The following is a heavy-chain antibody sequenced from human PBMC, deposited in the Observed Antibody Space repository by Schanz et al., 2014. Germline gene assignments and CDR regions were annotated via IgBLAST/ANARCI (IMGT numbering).Heavy chain of an antibody. D-gene: IGHD3-3*01. CDR3: VRDSFFAFDY. V-gene: IGHV3-74*01. Sequence: EVQLLESGGGLVQPGGSLKLSCAASGLIFSNYVMSWVRQAPGKGLVWVSRIKSDGSSTSYADSVKGRFTISRDNAKNTLYLQMNSLRAEDTAVYYCVRDSFFAFDYWGQGTLVTVSS. J-gene: IGHJ4*02. CDR1: GLIFSNYV. CDR2: IKSDGSST.